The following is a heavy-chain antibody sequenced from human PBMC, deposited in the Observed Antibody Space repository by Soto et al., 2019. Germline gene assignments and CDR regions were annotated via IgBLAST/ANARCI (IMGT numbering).Heavy chain of an antibody. Sequence: PRGSLRLSCAASGFTFSIHWMHWVRQVPEKGLVWVSRINGDGTSTDYADSVKGRFTISRDNAENTLYLLMNSLRAEDTALYYCASIHPCAVGATTDGDYWGQGTLDTV. D-gene: IGHD1-26*01. CDR1: GFTFSIHW. CDR3: ASIHPCAVGATTDGDY. CDR2: INGDGTST. J-gene: IGHJ4*02. V-gene: IGHV3-74*01.